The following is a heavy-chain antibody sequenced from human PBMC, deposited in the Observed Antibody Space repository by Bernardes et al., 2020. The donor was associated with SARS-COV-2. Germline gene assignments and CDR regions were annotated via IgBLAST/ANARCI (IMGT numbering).Heavy chain of an antibody. J-gene: IGHJ6*01. D-gene: IGHD2-2*01. Sequence: ASVKVSCKASGYTFINNYLSWVRQAPGQGLEWMGWISAFNGDTTSAQKFQGRVTMTTDTSTSTAYMELKRLRSDDTAIYYCAREKREKYQLPSNGGMDPWGQGATVTVSS. CDR2: ISAFNGDT. CDR1: GYTFINNY. CDR3: AREKREKYQLPSNGGMDP. V-gene: IGHV1-18*01.